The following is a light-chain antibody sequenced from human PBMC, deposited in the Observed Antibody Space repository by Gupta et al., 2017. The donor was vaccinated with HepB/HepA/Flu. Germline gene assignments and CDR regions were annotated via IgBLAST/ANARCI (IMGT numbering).Light chain of an antibody. V-gene: IGKV3-20*01. CDR2: GAS. CDR3: QQDGSSPYT. J-gene: IGKJ2*01. Sequence: EIVLTQSPGTLSLSPGERATLSCRASQSVSSSYLAWYQQKPGQAPRLLIYGASSRATGIPDRFSGSGSGTDFTLTISIRDPEDFAVYYCQQDGSSPYTFGQGTKMEIK. CDR1: QSVSSSY.